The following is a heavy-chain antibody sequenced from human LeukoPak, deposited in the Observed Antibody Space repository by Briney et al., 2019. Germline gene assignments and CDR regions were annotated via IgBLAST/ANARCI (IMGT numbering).Heavy chain of an antibody. D-gene: IGHD3-22*01. CDR1: GYTFTGYY. CDR3: ARDRRVSYYYDSSGYPGLGY. V-gene: IGHV1-2*02. J-gene: IGHJ4*02. Sequence: ASVKVSCKASGYTFTGYYMRWVRQAPGQGLEWMGWINPNSGGTNYAQKFQGRVTMTRDTSISTAYMELSRLRSDDTAVYYCARDRRVSYYYDSSGYPGLGYWGQGTLVTVSS. CDR2: INPNSGGT.